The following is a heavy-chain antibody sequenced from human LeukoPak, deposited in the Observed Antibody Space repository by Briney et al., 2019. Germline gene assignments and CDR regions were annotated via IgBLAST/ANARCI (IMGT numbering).Heavy chain of an antibody. V-gene: IGHV3-48*03. J-gene: IGHJ6*02. CDR1: GFTFSSYE. CDR2: IGGIGSII. Sequence: PGGTLRLSCAASGFTFSSYEIHWVRQAPGKGLEWVSKIGGIGSIIYTDSVKGRFTISTDSAKNSVYLQMNSLRAEDRAVYYCARRLPYYGMDVWGQGTTVTVSS. CDR3: ARRLPYYGMDV.